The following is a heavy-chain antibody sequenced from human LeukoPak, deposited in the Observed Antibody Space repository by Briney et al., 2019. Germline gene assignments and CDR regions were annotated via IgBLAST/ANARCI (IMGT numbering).Heavy chain of an antibody. CDR1: GFTFSSYA. CDR3: AKSMTLQWRGFFDL. V-gene: IGHV3-23*01. Sequence: GGSLRLSCAASGFTFSSYAMSWVRQAPGKGLEWVSAISGSGGSTYYADSVKGRFTISRDNSKNTLYLQKNSLRADDTAIYYCAKSMTLQWRGFFDLWGRGTHVTVSS. J-gene: IGHJ2*01. D-gene: IGHD6-19*01. CDR2: ISGSGGST.